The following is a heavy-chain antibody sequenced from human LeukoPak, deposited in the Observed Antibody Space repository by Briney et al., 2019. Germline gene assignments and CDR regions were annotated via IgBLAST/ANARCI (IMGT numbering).Heavy chain of an antibody. V-gene: IGHV1-8*01. CDR1: GYTFTSYD. J-gene: IGHJ4*02. CDR2: MNPNSGNT. CDR3: ARGLGDYYDTSGYYYAVPAH. Sequence: GASVKVSCKASGYTFTSYDINWVRQAPGQGLEWMGWMNPNSGNTGYAQKFQGRVAMTRDTSIRTAYMELSSLRSEDTAVYYCARGLGDYYDTSGYYYAVPAHWGQGTLVTVSS. D-gene: IGHD3-22*01.